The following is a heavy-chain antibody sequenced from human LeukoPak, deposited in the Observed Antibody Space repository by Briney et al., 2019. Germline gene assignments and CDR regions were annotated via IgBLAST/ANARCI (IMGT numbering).Heavy chain of an antibody. CDR3: ATAARCWELPTVGDY. J-gene: IGHJ4*02. D-gene: IGHD1-26*01. CDR2: IRYDGSNK. Sequence: GGSLRLSCAASGFTFSSYGMHWVRQAPGKGLEWVAFIRYDGSNKYYAESVKGRFTISRDNSKNTLYLQMNSLRAEDTAVYYCATAARCWELPTVGDYWGQGTLVTVSS. CDR1: GFTFSSYG. V-gene: IGHV3-30*02.